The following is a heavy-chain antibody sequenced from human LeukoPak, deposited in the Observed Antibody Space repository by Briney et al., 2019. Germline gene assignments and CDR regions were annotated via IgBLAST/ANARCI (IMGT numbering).Heavy chain of an antibody. CDR1: GGSISSSSYY. Sequence: SETLSLTCTVSGGSISSSSYYWGWIRQPPGKGLEWIGSIYYSGSTYYNPSLKSRVTISVDTSKNQFSLKLSSVTAADTAVYYCAREETNGGWFDPWGQGTLVTVSS. CDR2: IYYSGST. J-gene: IGHJ5*02. V-gene: IGHV4-39*07. D-gene: IGHD1-1*01. CDR3: AREETNGGWFDP.